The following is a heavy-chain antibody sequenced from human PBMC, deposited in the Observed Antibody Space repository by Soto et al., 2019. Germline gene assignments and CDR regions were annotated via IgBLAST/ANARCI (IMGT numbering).Heavy chain of an antibody. Sequence: PGGSLRLSCAASGFTFSSYGMHWVRQAPGKGLEWVAVIWYDGSNKYYADSVKGRFTISRDNSKNTLYLQMNSLRAEDTAVYYCARESDFDFWSSNYIDGMDIWGQGTTVTVSS. CDR2: IWYDGSNK. D-gene: IGHD3-3*01. CDR3: ARESDFDFWSSNYIDGMDI. V-gene: IGHV3-33*01. J-gene: IGHJ6*02. CDR1: GFTFSSYG.